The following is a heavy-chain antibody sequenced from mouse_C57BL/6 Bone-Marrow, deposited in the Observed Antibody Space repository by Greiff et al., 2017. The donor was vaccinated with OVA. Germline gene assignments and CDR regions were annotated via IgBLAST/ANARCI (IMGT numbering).Heavy chain of an antibody. CDR1: GYAFSSYW. Sequence: VQLQQSGAELVKPGASVKISCKASGYAFSSYWMNWVKQRPGKGLEWIGQIYPGDGDTNYHGKFKGKATLTADKSSSTAYMQLSSLTSEDSAVEFCARKGIYYYGPSMDYWGQGTSVTVSS. CDR2: IYPGDGDT. V-gene: IGHV1-80*01. D-gene: IGHD1-1*01. CDR3: ARKGIYYYGPSMDY. J-gene: IGHJ4*01.